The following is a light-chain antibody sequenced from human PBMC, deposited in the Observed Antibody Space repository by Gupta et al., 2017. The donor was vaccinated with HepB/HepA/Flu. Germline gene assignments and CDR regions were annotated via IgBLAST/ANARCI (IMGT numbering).Light chain of an antibody. CDR1: SSDVGSYNL. CDR2: EVS. CDR3: CSYAGSSTFVV. V-gene: IGLV2-23*02. Sequence: QSALTQPASVSGSPGQSITISCTGTSSDVGSYNLVSWYQQHPGKAPKLMIYEVSKRPSGVSNRFSGSKSGNTASLTISGLQAEDEADYYCCSYAGSSTFVVFGRRTKLTVL. J-gene: IGLJ3*02.